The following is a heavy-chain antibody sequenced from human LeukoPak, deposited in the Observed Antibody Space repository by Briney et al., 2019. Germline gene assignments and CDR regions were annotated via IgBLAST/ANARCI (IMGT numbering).Heavy chain of an antibody. Sequence: ASVKVSCKASEYSFTDYYIHWVRQAPGQGLEWMGWINPNSGGTNSAQKFQVRTTLTRDTSISTAYMELSRLRSDDTAVYYCAAGPVYDYFEFWGQGTLVTVSS. CDR2: INPNSGGT. J-gene: IGHJ4*02. V-gene: IGHV1-2*02. D-gene: IGHD3-22*01. CDR1: EYSFTDYY. CDR3: AAGPVYDYFEF.